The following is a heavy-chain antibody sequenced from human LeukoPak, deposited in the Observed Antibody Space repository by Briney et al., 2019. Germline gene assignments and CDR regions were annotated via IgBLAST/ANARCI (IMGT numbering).Heavy chain of an antibody. CDR3: ATFSYAGNAGGSVGP. D-gene: IGHD4-23*01. J-gene: IGHJ5*02. CDR1: GFTFSSYS. Sequence: PGGSLRLSCAASGFTFSSYSMNWVRQAPGKGLEWVSSISSSSSYIYYADSVKGRFTISRDNSKNTVYLQMNSLRAEDTAVYYCATFSYAGNAGGSVGPWGQGTLVTVSS. V-gene: IGHV3-21*04. CDR2: ISSSSSYI.